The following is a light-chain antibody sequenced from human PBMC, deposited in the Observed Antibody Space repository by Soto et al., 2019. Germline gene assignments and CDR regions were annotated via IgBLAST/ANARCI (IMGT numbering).Light chain of an antibody. CDR3: QQLSNWPPS. CDR2: DAS. V-gene: IGKV3-11*01. CDR1: QSVSSY. Sequence: EIVLTQSPATLSLSPGERATLSCRASQSVSSYLAWYQQKPGQAPRLLIYDASNRGTGIPARFSGSGSGTDFTLTISSLEPEDFAVYYCQQLSNWPPSFGPGTKVDIK. J-gene: IGKJ3*01.